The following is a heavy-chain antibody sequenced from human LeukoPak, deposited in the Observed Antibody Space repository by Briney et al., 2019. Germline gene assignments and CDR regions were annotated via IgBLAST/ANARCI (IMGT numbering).Heavy chain of an antibody. D-gene: IGHD5-12*01. Sequence: PAGSLRLSCAASGFTFSSYAMSWVRQAPGKGLEWVSAISGSGGSTYYADSVKGRFTISRDNSKNTLYLQMNSLRAEDTAVYYCAKGPLRGVATIIPFGYWGQGTLVTVSS. CDR1: GFTFSSYA. V-gene: IGHV3-23*01. J-gene: IGHJ4*02. CDR3: AKGPLRGVATIIPFGY. CDR2: ISGSGGST.